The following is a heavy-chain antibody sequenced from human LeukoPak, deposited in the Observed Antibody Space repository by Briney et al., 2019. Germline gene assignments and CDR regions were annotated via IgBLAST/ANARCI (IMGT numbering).Heavy chain of an antibody. CDR3: AKLESDSSGYYSSFDY. D-gene: IGHD3-22*01. J-gene: IGHJ4*02. V-gene: IGHV3-23*01. CDR2: ISGSGGST. Sequence: GGPLRLSCAASGFTFSSYAMSWVRQAPGKGLEWVSAISGSGGSTYYADSVKGRFTISRDNSKNTLYLQMNSLRAEDTAVYYCAKLESDSSGYYSSFDYWGQGTLVTVSS. CDR1: GFTFSSYA.